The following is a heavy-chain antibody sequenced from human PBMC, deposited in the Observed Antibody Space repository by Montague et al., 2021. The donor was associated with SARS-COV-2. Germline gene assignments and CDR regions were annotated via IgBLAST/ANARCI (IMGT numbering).Heavy chain of an antibody. Sequence: SLRLSCAASGFTFSSYSMNWVRQAPGKGLEWVAVIWYDGSNKYYADSVKGRFTISRDNSKNTLYLQMNSLRAEDTAVYYCAREMVRGVGPYYYGMDVWGQGTTVTVSS. J-gene: IGHJ6*02. D-gene: IGHD3-10*01. CDR2: IWYDGSNK. V-gene: IGHV3-33*08. CDR3: AREMVRGVGPYYYGMDV. CDR1: GFTFSSYS.